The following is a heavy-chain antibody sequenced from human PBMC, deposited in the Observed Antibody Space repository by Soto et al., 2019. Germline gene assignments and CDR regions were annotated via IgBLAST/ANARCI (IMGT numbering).Heavy chain of an antibody. CDR1: GGTFSSYT. V-gene: IGHV1-69*02. CDR3: ARAPLPDYYGSGSYVDY. D-gene: IGHD3-10*01. J-gene: IGHJ4*02. Sequence: ASVKVSCKASGGTFSSYTISWVRQAPGQGLEWMGRIIPILGIANYAQKFQGRVTITADKSTSTAYMELSSLRSEDTAVYYCARAPLPDYYGSGSYVDYWGQGTLVTVSS. CDR2: IIPILGIA.